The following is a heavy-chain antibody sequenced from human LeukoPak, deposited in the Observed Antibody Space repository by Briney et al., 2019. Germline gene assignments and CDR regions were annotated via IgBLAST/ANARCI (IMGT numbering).Heavy chain of an antibody. CDR1: GDSISSGDYS. CDR3: ARELWFVNAPGSWLDP. V-gene: IGHV4-30-2*01. D-gene: IGHD3-10*01. Sequence: PSETLSLTCAVSGDSISSGDYSWSWIRQTSGKGLEWIGYIFHSGHSYYNPSLKSPVTISVDRSKNQFSLRLTSVTAADTAIYYCARELWFVNAPGSWLDPWGQGTQVTVSS. CDR2: IFHSGHS. J-gene: IGHJ5*02.